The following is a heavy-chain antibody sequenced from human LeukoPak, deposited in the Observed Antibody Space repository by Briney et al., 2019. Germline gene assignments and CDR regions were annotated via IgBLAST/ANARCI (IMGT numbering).Heavy chain of an antibody. CDR3: AHYHLTYFDY. CDR2: IFWDDVK. Sequence: SGPTLVKPTQPLTLTFTFSGFSLSTTREAVGWVRQPPGKALEWLALIFWDDVKRYSPSLRSRLTITKDTSKNRVVLTLTNVDPVDTATYYCAHYHLTYFDYWGQGALVTVSS. D-gene: IGHD1-14*01. CDR1: GFSLSTTREA. V-gene: IGHV2-5*02. J-gene: IGHJ4*02.